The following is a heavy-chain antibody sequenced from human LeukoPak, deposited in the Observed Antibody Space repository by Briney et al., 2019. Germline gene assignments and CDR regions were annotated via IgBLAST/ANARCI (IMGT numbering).Heavy chain of an antibody. CDR2: IIPIFGTA. CDR3: ARVYSSGWGSKHFDY. CDR1: GYTFTSYA. Sequence: GASVKVSCKASGYTFTSYAISWVRQAPGQGLEWMGGIIPIFGTANYAQKFKGRVTITADESTSTAYMELSSLRSEDTAVYYCARVYSSGWGSKHFDYWGQGTLVTVSS. V-gene: IGHV1-69*13. D-gene: IGHD6-19*01. J-gene: IGHJ4*02.